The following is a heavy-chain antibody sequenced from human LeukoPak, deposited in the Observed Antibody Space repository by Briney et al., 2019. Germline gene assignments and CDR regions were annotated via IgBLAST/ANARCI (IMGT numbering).Heavy chain of an antibody. CDR3: ARDGGYYVFDY. Sequence: PGGSLRLSCAASGFTFSSYWMSWVRQAPGKGLEWVANIKQDGSEKYYVDSVKGRFTISRGNAKNSLYLQMSSLRAEDTAVYYCARDGGYYVFDYWGQGTLVTVSS. V-gene: IGHV3-7*01. CDR2: IKQDGSEK. CDR1: GFTFSSYW. J-gene: IGHJ4*02. D-gene: IGHD3-22*01.